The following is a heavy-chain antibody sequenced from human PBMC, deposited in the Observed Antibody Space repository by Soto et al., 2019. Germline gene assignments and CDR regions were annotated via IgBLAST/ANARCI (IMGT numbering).Heavy chain of an antibody. CDR2: INPNSGCT. CDR1: GYTFTSYY. Sequence: ASVKVSCKASGYTFTSYYMHGVRQAPGQGLEWMGWINPNSGCTNYAQKFQGWVTMTRDTSISSAYMEISRLRSDDTAVYYCARDLFGARWIRPGGYGMDVWGQGTTVTVSS. V-gene: IGHV1-2*04. D-gene: IGHD5-18*01. CDR3: ARDLFGARWIRPGGYGMDV. J-gene: IGHJ6*02.